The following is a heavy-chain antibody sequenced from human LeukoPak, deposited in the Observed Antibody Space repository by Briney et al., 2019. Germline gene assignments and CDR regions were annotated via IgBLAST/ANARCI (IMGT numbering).Heavy chain of an antibody. V-gene: IGHV3-21*01. D-gene: IGHD3-16*02. CDR3: ARGDVIGGFDY. J-gene: IGHJ4*02. CDR2: ISSSSSYI. CDR1: RFTFSSYS. Sequence: GRSLRLSCAASRFTFSSYSMNWVRQAPGKGLEWVASISSSSSYIYYADSVKGRFTISRDNAKNSLYLQMNSLRAEDTAVYYCARGDVIGGFDYWGQGTLVTVSS.